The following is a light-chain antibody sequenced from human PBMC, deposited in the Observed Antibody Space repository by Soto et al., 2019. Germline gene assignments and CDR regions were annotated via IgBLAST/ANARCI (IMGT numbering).Light chain of an antibody. V-gene: IGKV1-27*01. CDR2: AAS. J-gene: IGKJ3*01. CDR3: QKYHSAPFT. CDR1: QAISNS. Sequence: DIQMTQSPSSLSASVGHRVTITCRASQAISNSLAWYQQKPGKVPKVLIYAASTLQSGVPSRFSGSGSGTDFTLTITSLQPEDVATYFCQKYHSAPFTFGPGTKLDIK.